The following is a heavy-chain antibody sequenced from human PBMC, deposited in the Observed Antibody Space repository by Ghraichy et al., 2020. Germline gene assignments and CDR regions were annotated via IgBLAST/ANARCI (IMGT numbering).Heavy chain of an antibody. D-gene: IGHD6-19*01. CDR2: ISGSGDNT. CDR1: GFTFSIYA. Sequence: TCAASGFTFSIYAMSWVRQAPGKGLEWVSGISGSGDNTYFADSVKGRFTISRDNSENTLYLQMSSLRVEDTAVYYCAKEGIAVPGDYWGQGTLVTVSS. J-gene: IGHJ4*02. V-gene: IGHV3-23*01. CDR3: AKEGIAVPGDY.